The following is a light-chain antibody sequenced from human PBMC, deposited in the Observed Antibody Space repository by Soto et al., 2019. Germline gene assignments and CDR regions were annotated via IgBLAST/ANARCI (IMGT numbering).Light chain of an antibody. CDR3: QQYNDCPLT. CDR2: GAS. J-gene: IGKJ4*01. V-gene: IGKV3D-15*01. CDR1: QSVSSN. Sequence: EIVMTQSPATLSVSAGERATLSCRASQSVSSNLAWYQQKPGQAPRLLIFGASTGATGIPARFSGSGSGTEFSLTISSLQSEDFAVYYCQQYNDCPLTFGGGTRVEIK.